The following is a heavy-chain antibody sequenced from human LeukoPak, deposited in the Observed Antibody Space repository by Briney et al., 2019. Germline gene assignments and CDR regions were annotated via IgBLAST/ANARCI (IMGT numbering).Heavy chain of an antibody. J-gene: IGHJ4*02. D-gene: IGHD3-22*01. V-gene: IGHV4-34*01. Sequence: PSETLSLTCAVYAGSFSGYYWSWIRQPPGKGLEWIGESDHSGSTNYNPSLKSRVTISVDTSKNQFSLKLSSVTAADTAVYYCARGLFHDSSGYYYSPFDYWGQGTLATVSS. CDR3: ARGLFHDSSGYYYSPFDY. CDR1: AGSFSGYY. CDR2: SDHSGST.